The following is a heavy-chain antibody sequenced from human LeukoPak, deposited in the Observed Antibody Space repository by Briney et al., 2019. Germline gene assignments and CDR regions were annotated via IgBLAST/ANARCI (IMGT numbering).Heavy chain of an antibody. CDR1: GLTFRNYV. CDR3: AREGYYGSGSPPSLYFDY. J-gene: IGHJ4*02. V-gene: IGHV3-30-3*01. D-gene: IGHD3-10*01. Sequence: GGSLRLSCAASGLTFRNYVIHRVRQAPGKGLEWVAVTSSDLNVKLYADSVKGRFTISRDNSRSTLYLQMNSLRPEDTAIYYCAREGYYGSGSPPSLYFDYWGQGTLVTVSS. CDR2: TSSDLNVK.